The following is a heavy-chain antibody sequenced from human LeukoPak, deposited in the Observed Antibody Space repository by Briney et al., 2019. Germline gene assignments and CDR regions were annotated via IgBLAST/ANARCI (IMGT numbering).Heavy chain of an antibody. CDR1: GYTFTSYG. CDR3: ARAINSAWSSSPDGANMDV. Sequence: GASVKVSCKASGYTFTSYGFSWVRQAPGQGLEWMGWISAYNGNTNYAQKLQGRVTMTTDTSTSTAYMELRSLRSDDTAVYYCARAINSAWSSSPDGANMDVWGKGTTVTVSS. CDR2: ISAYNGNT. V-gene: IGHV1-18*01. D-gene: IGHD4/OR15-4a*01. J-gene: IGHJ6*03.